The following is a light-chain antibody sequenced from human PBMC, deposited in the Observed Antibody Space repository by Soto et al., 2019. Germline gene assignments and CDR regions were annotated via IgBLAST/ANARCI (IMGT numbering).Light chain of an antibody. V-gene: IGLV1-51*01. CDR2: DNS. Sequence: QSVLTQSPSVSAAPGQKVTISCSGSSSNIGNNYVSWYQQLPGRAPKLVIFDNSKRPSGIPDRFSGSKSGSSATLGVTGLQTGDEADYYCGTWDSDLSAEVFGGGTKLTVL. CDR1: SSNIGNNY. J-gene: IGLJ3*02. CDR3: GTWDSDLSAEV.